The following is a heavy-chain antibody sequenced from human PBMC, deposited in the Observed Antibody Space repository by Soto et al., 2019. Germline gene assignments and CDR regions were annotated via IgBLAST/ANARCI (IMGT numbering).Heavy chain of an antibody. CDR3: AKSYGDYFPVIDY. Sequence: SGGSLRLSCAASGFSVNTNYMSWVRQAPWKGLEWVSILYSGGNTFYAVSVKGRFTISRDNSKNTVYLQMNTLRAEDTAVYYCAKSYGDYFPVIDYWGQGTLVTVS. D-gene: IGHD4-17*01. J-gene: IGHJ4*02. CDR2: LYSGGNT. CDR1: GFSVNTNY. V-gene: IGHV3-53*01.